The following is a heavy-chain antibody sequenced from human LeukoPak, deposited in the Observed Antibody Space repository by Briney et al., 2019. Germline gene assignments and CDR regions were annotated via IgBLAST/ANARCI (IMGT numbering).Heavy chain of an antibody. J-gene: IGHJ6*02. Sequence: SETLSLTCAVYGGSFSGYYWSWIRQPPGKGLEWIGEINHSGSTNYNPSLKSRVTISVDTSKYQFSLKLSSVTAADTAVYYCARGRRSGYHQTYYYYGMDVWGQGTTVTVSS. CDR2: INHSGST. V-gene: IGHV4-34*01. D-gene: IGHD3-3*01. CDR3: ARGRRSGYHQTYYYYGMDV. CDR1: GGSFSGYY.